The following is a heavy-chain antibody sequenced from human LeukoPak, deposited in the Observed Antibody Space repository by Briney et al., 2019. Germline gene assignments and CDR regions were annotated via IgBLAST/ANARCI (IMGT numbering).Heavy chain of an antibody. CDR2: IYYSGNT. V-gene: IGHV4-39*01. J-gene: IGHJ6*02. Sequence: NPSETLSLTCTVSGGSTSSSTYYWGWIRQSPGKGLEWIGSIYYSGNTYYNPSLRSRVTISVDTSKNQFSLKLTSVTAEDTAVYYCARQPALSSSSFYGMDVWGQGTTVAVSS. CDR1: GGSTSSSTYY. D-gene: IGHD6-13*01. CDR3: ARQPALSSSSFYGMDV.